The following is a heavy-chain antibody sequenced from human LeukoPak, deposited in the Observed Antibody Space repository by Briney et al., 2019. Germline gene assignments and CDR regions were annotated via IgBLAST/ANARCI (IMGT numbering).Heavy chain of an antibody. D-gene: IGHD1-1*01. CDR2: IYYSGST. CDR3: ARPSFTTGSMDV. Sequence: SETLSLTCTVSGGSISSSSYYWGWIRQPPGKGLEWIGYIYYSGSTNYNPSLKSRVTISVDTSKKQFSLKLSSVTAADTAVYYCARPSFTTGSMDVWGQGTTVTVSS. CDR1: GGSISSSSYY. V-gene: IGHV4-61*05. J-gene: IGHJ6*02.